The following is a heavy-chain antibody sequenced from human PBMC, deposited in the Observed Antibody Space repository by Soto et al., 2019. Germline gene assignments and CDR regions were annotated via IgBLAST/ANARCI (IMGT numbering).Heavy chain of an antibody. CDR2: IYYSGSA. V-gene: IGHV4-61*01. D-gene: IGHD3-10*01. Sequence: PSETLSLTCTVSGDSVTSVSDYWSWIRQPPGKGLEWIGYIYYSGSADYNPSLGSRVTISIDTSKNQFSLKLTSVTAADTAVYYCARGVGSGYYYYHMDIWGQGTTVTVSS. CDR1: GDSVTSVSDY. J-gene: IGHJ6*02. CDR3: ARGVGSGYYYYHMDI.